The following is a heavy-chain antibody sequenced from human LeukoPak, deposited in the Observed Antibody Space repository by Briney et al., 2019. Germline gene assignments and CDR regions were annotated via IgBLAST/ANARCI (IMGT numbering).Heavy chain of an antibody. J-gene: IGHJ6*03. CDR2: ISAYNGNT. CDR3: ARARGFGELFPFYYYYYYMDV. Sequence: GASVTVSCKASGYTFTSYGISWVRQAPGQGLEWMGWISAYNGNTNYAQKLQGRVTMTTDTSTSTAYMELRSLRSDDTAVYYCARARGFGELFPFYYYYYYMDVWGKGTTVTVSS. V-gene: IGHV1-18*01. D-gene: IGHD3-10*01. CDR1: GYTFTSYG.